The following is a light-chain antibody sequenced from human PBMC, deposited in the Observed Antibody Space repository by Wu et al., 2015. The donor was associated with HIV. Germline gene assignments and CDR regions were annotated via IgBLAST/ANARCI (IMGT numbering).Light chain of an antibody. J-gene: IGKJ2*01. V-gene: IGKV1-5*03. CDR1: QSISSL. Sequence: DIQMTQSPSTLSASVGDRVTITCRASQSISSLLAWYQQKPGKAPKLLIYGASILENGVPLRFSGDESETAFTLTISSLQAEDFAVYFCQQYNSLPYTFGRGTKLDI. CDR2: GAS. CDR3: QQYNSLPYT.